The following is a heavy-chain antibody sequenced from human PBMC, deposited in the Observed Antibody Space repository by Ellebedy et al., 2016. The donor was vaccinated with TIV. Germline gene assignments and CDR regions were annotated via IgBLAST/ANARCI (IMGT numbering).Heavy chain of an antibody. CDR2: ISSSSSTI. Sequence: GESLKISCAASGFTFNYAWINWVRQAPGKGLEWVSHISSSSSTIYYADSVKGRFTISRDNAKNSLYLQMNSMSAEDTAVYYCARVGASSGNPYAFDIWGQGTMVTVSS. D-gene: IGHD3-16*01. V-gene: IGHV3-48*04. CDR1: GFTFNYAW. J-gene: IGHJ3*02. CDR3: ARVGASSGNPYAFDI.